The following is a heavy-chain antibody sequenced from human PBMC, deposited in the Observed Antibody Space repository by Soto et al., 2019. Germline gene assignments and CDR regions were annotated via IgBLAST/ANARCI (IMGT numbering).Heavy chain of an antibody. CDR3: GRGRYGDY. CDR2: ISAHNGNT. Sequence: QVHLVQSGAEVKKPGASVKVSCKASGYTFTSYGITWVRQAPGQGLEWMGWISAHNGNTDYAQKLQGRVNVNRYPSTSHAYKELRSLISDDTGVYYCGRGRYGDYWGQGALVNVSS. D-gene: IGHD1-1*01. V-gene: IGHV1-18*01. CDR1: GYTFTSYG. J-gene: IGHJ4*02.